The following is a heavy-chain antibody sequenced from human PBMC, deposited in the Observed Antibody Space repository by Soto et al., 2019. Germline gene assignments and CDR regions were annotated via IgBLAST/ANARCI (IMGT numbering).Heavy chain of an antibody. CDR1: GFSLSMRGVG. J-gene: IGHJ5*02. CDR2: IYWDDDK. Sequence: SGPTLLNPTQTLTLTCTVYGFSLSMRGVGVGWIRQPPGKALEWLALIYWDDDKRYSPSLKSRLTITKDTSKNQVVLTMTNMEPVDTATYYCARGLRYCSSTNCPNCFDPWGQGTLVTVPQ. D-gene: IGHD2-2*01. CDR3: ARGLRYCSSTNCPNCFDP. V-gene: IGHV2-5*02.